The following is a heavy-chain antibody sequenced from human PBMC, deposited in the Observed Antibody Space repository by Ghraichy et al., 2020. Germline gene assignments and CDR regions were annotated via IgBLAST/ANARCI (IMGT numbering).Heavy chain of an antibody. CDR2: ISWNSGSI. Sequence: GGSLRLSCAASGFTFDDYAMHWVRQAPGKGLEWVSGISWNSGSIGYADSVKGRFTISRDNAKNSLYLQMNSLRAEDTALYYCAKDVSSSTSQQDYWGQGTLVTVSS. CDR3: AKDVSSSTSQQDY. D-gene: IGHD2-2*01. J-gene: IGHJ4*02. CDR1: GFTFDDYA. V-gene: IGHV3-9*01.